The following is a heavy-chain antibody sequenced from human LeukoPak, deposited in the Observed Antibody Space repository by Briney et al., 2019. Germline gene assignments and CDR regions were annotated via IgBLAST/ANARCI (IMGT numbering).Heavy chain of an antibody. D-gene: IGHD5-18*01. J-gene: IGHJ3*02. CDR3: ARVRGYSYGYGSIDAFAI. CDR1: GYTFTGYY. Sequence: ASVKVSCKASGYTFTGYYMHWVRQAPGQGLEWMGWINPNSGGTNYAQKFQGRVTMTRDTSISTAYMELSRLRSEDTAVYYCARVRGYSYGYGSIDAFAIWGQGTMITVSS. CDR2: INPNSGGT. V-gene: IGHV1-2*02.